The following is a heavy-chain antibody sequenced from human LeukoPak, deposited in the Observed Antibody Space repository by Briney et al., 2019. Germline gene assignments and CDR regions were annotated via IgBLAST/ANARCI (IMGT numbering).Heavy chain of an antibody. J-gene: IGHJ4*02. D-gene: IGHD6-19*01. CDR2: ISSNGGST. V-gene: IGHV3-64D*06. CDR3: VKDRRDSSGWSPFYYFDY. CDR1: GFTFSSYA. Sequence: GGSLRLSCSASGFTFSSYAMHLVRQAPGKGLEYVSAISSNGGSTYYADSVKGRFTISRDNSKNTLYLQMSSLRAEDTAVYYCVKDRRDSSGWSPFYYFDYWGQGTLVTVSS.